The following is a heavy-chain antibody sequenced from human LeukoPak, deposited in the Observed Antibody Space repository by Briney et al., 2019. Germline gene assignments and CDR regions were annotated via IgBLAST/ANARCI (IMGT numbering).Heavy chain of an antibody. CDR2: ISYDGSNK. CDR3: AREIAVAGTIDY. V-gene: IGHV3-30*03. CDR1: GFTFSSYG. J-gene: IGHJ4*02. D-gene: IGHD6-19*01. Sequence: GGSLRLSCAASGFTFSSYGMHWVRQAPGKGLEWVAVISYDGSNKYYADSVKGRFTISRDNAKNSLYLQMNSLRAEDTAVYYCAREIAVAGTIDYWGQGTLVTVSS.